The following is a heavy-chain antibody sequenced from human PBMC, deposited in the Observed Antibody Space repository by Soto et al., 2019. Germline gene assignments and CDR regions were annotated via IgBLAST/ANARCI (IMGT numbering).Heavy chain of an antibody. D-gene: IGHD4-17*01. J-gene: IGHJ4*02. CDR2: IYHSGST. V-gene: IGHV4-4*02. CDR3: ARAHSRAYGDYVIGY. CDR1: GGSISSSNW. Sequence: QVQLQESGPGLVKPSGTLSLTCAVSGGSISSSNWWSWVRQPPGKGLEWIGEIYHSGSTNYNPSLTSRVTISVDKSKNQFSLKLSSVTAADTAVYYCARAHSRAYGDYVIGYWGQGTLVTVSS.